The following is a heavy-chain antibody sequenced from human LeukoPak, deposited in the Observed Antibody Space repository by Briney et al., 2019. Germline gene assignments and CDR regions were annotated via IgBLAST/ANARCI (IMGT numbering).Heavy chain of an antibody. CDR1: GFTFSSYS. CDR2: ISSSSSYI. CDR3: ARSQLPLHAFDI. J-gene: IGHJ3*02. D-gene: IGHD2-15*01. V-gene: IGHV3-21*01. Sequence: GGSLRLSCAASGFTFSSYSMNWVRQAPGKGLEWVSSISSSSSYIYYADSVKGRFTISRDNAKNSLYLQMNSLRAEDTAVYYCARSQLPLHAFDIWGQGTMVTVSS.